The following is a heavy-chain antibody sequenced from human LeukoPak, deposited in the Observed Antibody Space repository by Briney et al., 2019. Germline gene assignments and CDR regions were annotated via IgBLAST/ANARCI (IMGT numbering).Heavy chain of an antibody. J-gene: IGHJ3*02. CDR2: IRSKAYGGTT. Sequence: GGSLRLSCTASGFTFGDYAMSWFRQAPGKGLEWVGVIRSKAYGGTTEYAASVKGRFTISRDDSKSIADLQMNSLKTEDTAVYYCTRVYSGYDWELRPDAFDIWGQGTMVTVSS. CDR1: GFTFGDYA. V-gene: IGHV3-49*03. D-gene: IGHD5-12*01. CDR3: TRVYSGYDWELRPDAFDI.